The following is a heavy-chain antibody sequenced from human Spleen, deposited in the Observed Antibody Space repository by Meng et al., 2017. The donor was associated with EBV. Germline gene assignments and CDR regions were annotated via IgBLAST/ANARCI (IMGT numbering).Heavy chain of an antibody. J-gene: IGHJ5*01. CDR1: GYTFTGYY. D-gene: IGHD6-13*01. CDR3: AREGYSSSWFVY. Sequence: QVRLVQSGAEAQKPGASVKVSCKASGYTFTGYYMHWVRQAPGQGLEWMGRVNPDSGATNYAQKFQGRVTMTRDTSISTAYMELSRLRSDDTAVYYCAREGYSSSWFVYWGQGTLVTVSS. CDR2: VNPDSGAT. V-gene: IGHV1-2*06.